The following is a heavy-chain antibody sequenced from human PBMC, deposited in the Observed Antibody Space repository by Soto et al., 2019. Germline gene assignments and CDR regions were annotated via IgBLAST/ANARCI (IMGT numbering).Heavy chain of an antibody. CDR2: IYYTGHT. J-gene: IGHJ3*02. Sequence: QVQLQESGPGLVKPSQTLSLTCSVSGVSINSGGYYWSWIRHHPGKGLEWIGYIYYTGHTFYNPSVKSRVAMSLDTAKNQLSLKMSSVTAADTAVYYCARGSQLERDALDIWGQGTMVTVSS. CDR1: GVSINSGGYY. D-gene: IGHD1-1*01. CDR3: ARGSQLERDALDI. V-gene: IGHV4-31*03.